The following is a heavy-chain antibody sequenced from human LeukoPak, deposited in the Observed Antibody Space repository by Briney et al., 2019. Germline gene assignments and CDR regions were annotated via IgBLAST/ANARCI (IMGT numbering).Heavy chain of an antibody. CDR3: AREGYSGTASDAFDI. CDR1: GGSISSYY. J-gene: IGHJ3*02. CDR2: IYYSGST. D-gene: IGHD1-26*01. V-gene: IGHV4-59*01. Sequence: SETLSLTCTVSGGSISSYYWSWIRQPPGKGLEWIGYIYYSGSTNYNPSLKSRVTISVDTSKNQFSLKLSSVTAADTAVYYYAREGYSGTASDAFDIWGQGTMVTVSS.